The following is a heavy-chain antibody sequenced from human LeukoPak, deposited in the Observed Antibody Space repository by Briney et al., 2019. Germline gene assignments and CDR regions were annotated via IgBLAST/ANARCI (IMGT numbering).Heavy chain of an antibody. V-gene: IGHV1-69*06. CDR1: GGTFSIYA. CDR3: AREMHTTMVRGVIRYYGMDV. CDR2: IIPIFGTA. Sequence: GSSVKVSCKASGGTFSIYAISWVRQAPGQGLERMGGIIPIFGTANYAQKFQGRVTITADKSTSTAYMELSSLRSEDTAVYYCAREMHTTMVRGVIRYYGMDVWGKGTTVSVSS. J-gene: IGHJ6*04. D-gene: IGHD3-10*01.